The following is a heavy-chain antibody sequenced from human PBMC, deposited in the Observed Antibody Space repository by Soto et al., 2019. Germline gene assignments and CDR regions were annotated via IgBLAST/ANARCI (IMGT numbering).Heavy chain of an antibody. Sequence: GESLKISCKGSGYSFTSYWIGWVRQMPGKGLEWMGIIYPGDSDTRYSPSFRGQVTISADKSISTAYLQWSSLKASDTAMYYCAKMSGSQYVPPDYWGQGTLVTVSS. J-gene: IGHJ4*02. CDR3: AKMSGSQYVPPDY. V-gene: IGHV5-51*01. CDR1: GYSFTSYW. D-gene: IGHD3-3*01. CDR2: IYPGDSDT.